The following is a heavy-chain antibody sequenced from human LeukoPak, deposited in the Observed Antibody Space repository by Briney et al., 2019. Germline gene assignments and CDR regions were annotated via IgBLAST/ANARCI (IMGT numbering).Heavy chain of an antibody. CDR3: AREGELGGYCSSTSRYTFDY. CDR2: IIWNGGST. V-gene: IGHV3-20*04. D-gene: IGHD2-2*02. J-gene: IGHJ4*02. CDR1: GFTFDDYG. Sequence: GGSLRLSCAASGFTFDDYGMSWVRQAPGKGLEWVSGIIWNGGSTGYADSVKGRFTISRDNAKNSLYLQMNSLRAEDTALYYCAREGELGGYCSSTSRYTFDYWGQGTLVTVSS.